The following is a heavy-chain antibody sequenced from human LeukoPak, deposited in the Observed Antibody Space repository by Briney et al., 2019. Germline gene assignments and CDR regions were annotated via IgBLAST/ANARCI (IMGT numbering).Heavy chain of an antibody. D-gene: IGHD3-16*01. CDR1: GYTFTGYY. CDR2: INPNGGGT. V-gene: IGHV1-2*02. CDR3: ARVRYRLAETYIDY. J-gene: IGHJ4*02. Sequence: GASVKVSCKASGYTFTGYYMHWVRQAPGQGPEWMGWINPNGGGTNYAQKFQGRVTMTRDTSISTAYMELSRLRSDDTAVYYCARVRYRLAETYIDYWGQGTLVTVSS.